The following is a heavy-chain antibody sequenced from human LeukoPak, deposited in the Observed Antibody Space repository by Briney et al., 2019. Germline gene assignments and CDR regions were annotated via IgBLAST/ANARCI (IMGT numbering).Heavy chain of an antibody. CDR1: GGSFSGYY. Sequence: SETLSLTCAVYGGSFSGYYWSWIRQPPGKRLEWIGEINHSGSTNYNPSLKSRVTISVDTSKNQFSLKLSSVTAADTAVYYCARAYYDFWSGYKAGSWFDPWGQGTLVTASS. CDR2: INHSGST. D-gene: IGHD3-3*01. V-gene: IGHV4-34*01. CDR3: ARAYYDFWSGYKAGSWFDP. J-gene: IGHJ5*02.